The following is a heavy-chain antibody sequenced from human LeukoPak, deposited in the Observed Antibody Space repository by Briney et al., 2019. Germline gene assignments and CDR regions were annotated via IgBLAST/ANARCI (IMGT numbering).Heavy chain of an antibody. CDR3: AAQPCSVGRCYLDY. D-gene: IGHD2-15*01. V-gene: IGHV3-30*04. CDR1: GVTFSNLA. J-gene: IGHJ4*02. CDR2: ISHHGSDQ. Sequence: GGSLRLSCAASGVTFSNLAMHWVRQAPAKGLEWVAVISHHGSDQFYADSVKGRFTISRDNSKNTLFLQMNSLGAEDTAVYYCAAQPCSVGRCYLDYWGQGTLVTVSS.